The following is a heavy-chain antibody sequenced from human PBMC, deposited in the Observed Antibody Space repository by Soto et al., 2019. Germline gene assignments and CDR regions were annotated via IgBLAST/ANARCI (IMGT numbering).Heavy chain of an antibody. CDR2: IYYSGST. Sequence: TSETLSLTCTVSGGSISSGGYYWSWIRQHPGKGLEWIGYIYYSGSTYYNPSLKSRVTISVDTSKNQFSLKLSSVTAADTAVYYCARVVAPLRPPLFDYWGQGTLVTAPQ. D-gene: IGHD5-12*01. CDR1: GGSISSGGYY. V-gene: IGHV4-31*03. CDR3: ARVVAPLRPPLFDY. J-gene: IGHJ4*02.